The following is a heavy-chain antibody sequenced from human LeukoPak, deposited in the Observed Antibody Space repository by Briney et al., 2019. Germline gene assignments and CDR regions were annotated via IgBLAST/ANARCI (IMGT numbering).Heavy chain of an antibody. CDR2: ISYDGSNK. Sequence: GRSLRLSCAASGFTFSSYGMHWVRQAPGKGLEWVAVISYDGSNKYYADSVKGRFTISRDNSKNTLYLQMNSLRAEDTAVYYCAKSSYCGGDCYSVHYYYGMDVWGQGTTVTVSS. CDR1: GFTFSSYG. J-gene: IGHJ6*02. CDR3: AKSSYCGGDCYSVHYYYGMDV. D-gene: IGHD2-21*02. V-gene: IGHV3-30*18.